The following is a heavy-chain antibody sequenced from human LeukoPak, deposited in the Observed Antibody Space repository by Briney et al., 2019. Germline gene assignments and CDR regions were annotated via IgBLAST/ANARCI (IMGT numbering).Heavy chain of an antibody. CDR3: ARERVPHFDWLLYRPKPFDY. CDR2: INNSGST. J-gene: IGHJ4*02. CDR1: GVSFSGYY. V-gene: IGHV4-34*01. D-gene: IGHD3-9*01. Sequence: SETLSLTCVVYGVSFSGYYWSWIRQPPGKGLEWIGEINNSGSTNYNPSLKSRVTISVDTSKNQFSLKLSSVTAADTAVYYCARERVPHFDWLLYRPKPFDYWGQGTLVTVSS.